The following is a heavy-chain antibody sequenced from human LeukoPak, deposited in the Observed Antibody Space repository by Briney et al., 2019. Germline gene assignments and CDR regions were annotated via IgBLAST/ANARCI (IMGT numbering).Heavy chain of an antibody. CDR3: ARHDGLERSVFDY. J-gene: IGHJ4*02. CDR1: GYSISSGYY. D-gene: IGHD1-1*01. Sequence: PSETLSLTCAVSGYSISSGYYWGWIRQPPGKGLEWIGSIYYSGSTYYNPSLKSRVTISVDTSKNQFSLKLSSVTAADTAVYYCARHDGLERSVFDYWGQGTLVTVSS. CDR2: IYYSGST. V-gene: IGHV4-38-2*01.